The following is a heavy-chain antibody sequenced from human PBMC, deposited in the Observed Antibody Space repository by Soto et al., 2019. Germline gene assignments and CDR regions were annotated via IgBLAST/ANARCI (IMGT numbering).Heavy chain of an antibody. D-gene: IGHD1-26*01. CDR3: ARSEATGLDH. Sequence: QVQLQESGPGLVKPSGTLSLTCTVSGGSMTSSNWWNWVRQSPGQGLVWIGEAHHSGRPNYNPSLKSRVTISVARSKNHFSLKLSSVTAADTAVYYCARSEATGLDHWGQGTLVTVSS. CDR2: AHHSGRP. V-gene: IGHV4-4*02. CDR1: GGSMTSSNW. J-gene: IGHJ4*02.